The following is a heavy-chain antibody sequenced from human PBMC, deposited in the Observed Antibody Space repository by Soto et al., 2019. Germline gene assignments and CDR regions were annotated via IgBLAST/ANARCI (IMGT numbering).Heavy chain of an antibody. CDR1: GGSISGYF. V-gene: IGHV4-4*07. CDR3: ARGYDSLLH. D-gene: IGHD3-16*01. Sequence: SETLSLTCTVSGGSISGYFWNWLRQPAGKGLEWIGRIYTGGGTNYNPSLQSRVTMSTDTSKSQLSLKVNSVTAADTAVYYCARGYDSLLHWGQGTLVTVSS. CDR2: IYTGGGT. J-gene: IGHJ4*02.